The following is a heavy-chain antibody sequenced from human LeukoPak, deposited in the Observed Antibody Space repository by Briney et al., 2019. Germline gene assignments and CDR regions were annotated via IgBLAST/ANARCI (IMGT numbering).Heavy chain of an antibody. D-gene: IGHD5-12*01. J-gene: IGHJ4*02. Sequence: PGGSLRLSCAASGISFRNYAMSWVRQAPGKGLEWVALISSDGNDKLYGDSVKGRFTISRDDSKSTLCLQMNSLRAEDTAVYYCTTKVIRGNSGDDYDDWGQGTLVTVSS. CDR1: GISFRNYA. CDR3: TTKVIRGNSGDDYDD. CDR2: ISSDGNDK. V-gene: IGHV3-30*03.